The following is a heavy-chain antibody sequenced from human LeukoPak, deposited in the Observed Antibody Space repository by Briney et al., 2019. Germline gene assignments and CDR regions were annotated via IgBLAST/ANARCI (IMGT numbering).Heavy chain of an antibody. D-gene: IGHD3-9*01. J-gene: IGHJ5*02. CDR3: ARDSGRAYYDILTGYFENNWFDP. CDR1: GFTFSSYG. CDR2: IRYNGSNK. Sequence: GRSLRLSCAASGFTFSSYGMHWVRQAPGKGLEWVAVIRYNGSNKYYADSVKGRFTISRDNSKNTLYLQMNSLRAEDTAVYYCARDSGRAYYDILTGYFENNWFDPWGQGTLVTVSS. V-gene: IGHV3-33*01.